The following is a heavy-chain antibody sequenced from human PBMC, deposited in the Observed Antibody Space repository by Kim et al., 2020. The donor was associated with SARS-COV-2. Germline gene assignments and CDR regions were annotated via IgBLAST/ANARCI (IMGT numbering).Heavy chain of an antibody. J-gene: IGHJ6*02. CDR3: ARGGYSGYVDYYYYGMDV. V-gene: IGHV3-48*02. D-gene: IGHD5-12*01. Sequence: GGSLRLSCAASGFTFSKYSMNWVRQAPGKGLEWVSYISSGSSAKNYSDSLKGRFTISRDNAKNSLYLQMNSLRDEDTAVYYCARGGYSGYVDYYYYGMDVWGQGTTVTVSS. CDR1: GFTFSKYS. CDR2: ISSGSSAK.